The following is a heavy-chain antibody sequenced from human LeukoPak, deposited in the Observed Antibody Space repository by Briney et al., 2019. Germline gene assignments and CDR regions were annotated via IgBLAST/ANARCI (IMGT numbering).Heavy chain of an antibody. Sequence: SETLSLTCTVFGGSISSYYWSWIRQPPGKGLEWIGDIYYSGSTDYNPSLKSRVTISVDTSKNQFSLKLSSVTAADTAVYYCARGRYSSSWYEGVWFDPWGQGTLVTVSS. V-gene: IGHV4-59*01. D-gene: IGHD6-13*01. CDR3: ARGRYSSSWYEGVWFDP. CDR1: GGSISSYY. J-gene: IGHJ5*02. CDR2: IYYSGST.